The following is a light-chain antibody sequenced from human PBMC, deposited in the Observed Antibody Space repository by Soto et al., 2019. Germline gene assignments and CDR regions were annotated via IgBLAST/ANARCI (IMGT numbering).Light chain of an antibody. CDR1: QSVSIY. Sequence: EIVLTQSPATLSLSPGERATLSCRASQSVSIYLAWYHQKPGQAPRLLIYDASNRATGIPDRFSGSGSGTDFTLTISSLEPEDFAVYYCQQRSNWPQLTFGGGTKVEIK. J-gene: IGKJ4*01. CDR2: DAS. CDR3: QQRSNWPQLT. V-gene: IGKV3-11*01.